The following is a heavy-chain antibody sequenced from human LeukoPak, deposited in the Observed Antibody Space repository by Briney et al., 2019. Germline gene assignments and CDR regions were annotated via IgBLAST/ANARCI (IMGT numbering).Heavy chain of an antibody. CDR1: GFTFSTYW. CDR2: INTDGSST. V-gene: IGHV3-74*01. Sequence: PGGSLRLSCEASGFTFSTYWMHWVRQAPWKGLVWVSRINTDGSSTSHADSVKGRFTISRDNAKNTLYLQMNSLRAEDTAVYYCAREPLLSPYVDVWGKGTTVTVSS. D-gene: IGHD2-15*01. CDR3: AREPLLSPYVDV. J-gene: IGHJ6*03.